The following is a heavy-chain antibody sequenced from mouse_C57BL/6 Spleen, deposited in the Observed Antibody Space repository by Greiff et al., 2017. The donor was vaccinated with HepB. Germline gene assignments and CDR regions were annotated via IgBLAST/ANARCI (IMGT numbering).Heavy chain of an antibody. CDR2: IDPNSGGT. J-gene: IGHJ4*01. V-gene: IGHV1-72*01. Sequence: QVQLQQPGAELVKPGASVKLSCKASGYTFTSYWMHWVKQRPGRGLGWIGRIDPNSGGTKYNEKFKSKATLTVDKPSSTAYMQLSSLTSEDSAVYYCAREGEDGPYAMDYWGQGTSVTVSS. CDR3: AREGEDGPYAMDY. CDR1: GYTFTSYW. D-gene: IGHD2-3*01.